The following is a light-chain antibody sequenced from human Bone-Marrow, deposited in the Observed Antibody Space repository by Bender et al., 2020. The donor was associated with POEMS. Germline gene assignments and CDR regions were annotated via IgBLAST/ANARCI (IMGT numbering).Light chain of an antibody. CDR1: SSNIGAHA. V-gene: IGLV1-44*01. CDR2: SSH. J-gene: IGLJ3*02. Sequence: QSVLTQPPSASGTPGQRVTISCSGGSSNIGAHAVNWYQHLPGTAPKLLIYSSHRRPSEVPDRFSASKSGTSASLAISGLQAEDEADYYCQSYDTSLTESVFGGGTKLTVL. CDR3: QSYDTSLTESV.